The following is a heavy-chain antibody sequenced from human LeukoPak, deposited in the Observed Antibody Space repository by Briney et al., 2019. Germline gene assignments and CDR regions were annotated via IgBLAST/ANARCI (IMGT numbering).Heavy chain of an antibody. CDR3: ARASDPWLQLT. CDR2: IKQDGSEK. Sequence: GGSLRLSCAASGFTFSRDSMDWVRQAPGKGLEWVGNIKQDGSEKRYADSVRGRFTISRDNAQTSLYLQMNSLRAEDTAVYYCARASDPWLQLTWGQGTLVTVSS. V-gene: IGHV3-7*05. D-gene: IGHD5-24*01. CDR1: GFTFSRDS. J-gene: IGHJ5*02.